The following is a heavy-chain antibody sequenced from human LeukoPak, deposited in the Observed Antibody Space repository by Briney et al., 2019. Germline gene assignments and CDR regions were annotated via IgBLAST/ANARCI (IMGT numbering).Heavy chain of an antibody. CDR2: INAGNGNT. CDR3: ARVRVFTVTTFRKSYYYYGMDV. D-gene: IGHD4-17*01. Sequence: GSVKVFCKASGYTFTSYAMHWVRQAPGQRLVWVGWINAGNGNTKYSQKFQGRVTITRDTSASTAYMELSSLRSEDTAVYYCARVRVFTVTTFRKSYYYYGMDVWGQGTTVTVSS. J-gene: IGHJ6*02. V-gene: IGHV1-3*01. CDR1: GYTFTSYA.